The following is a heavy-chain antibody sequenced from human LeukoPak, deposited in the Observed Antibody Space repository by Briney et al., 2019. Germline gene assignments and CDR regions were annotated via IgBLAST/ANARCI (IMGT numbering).Heavy chain of an antibody. D-gene: IGHD5-12*01. CDR3: TREIVATTQPFDY. CDR2: IRTKAYGGTT. CDR1: GFTFGEYA. J-gene: IGHJ4*02. V-gene: IGHV3-49*04. Sequence: GGSLRLSCTAPGFTFGEYAMSWVRQAPGKGLEWVGFIRTKAYGGTTEYAASVKGRFTISRDDSNSIAYLQMNSLKTEDTAVYYCTREIVATTQPFDYWGQGTLVTVSS.